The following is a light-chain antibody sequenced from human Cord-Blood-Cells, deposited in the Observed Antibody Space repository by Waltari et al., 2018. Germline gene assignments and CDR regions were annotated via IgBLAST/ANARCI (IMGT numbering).Light chain of an antibody. CDR3: QQYNSYWT. CDR2: KAS. Sequence: DIQMTQSPSTLSASVGDRVTITCRASQSISSWLAWYQQKPGKAPKLLIYKASSLESGGPSRFSGSGSGTEFTLTISSLQPGDFATYYCQQYNSYWTFGQGTKVEIK. J-gene: IGKJ1*01. V-gene: IGKV1-5*03. CDR1: QSISSW.